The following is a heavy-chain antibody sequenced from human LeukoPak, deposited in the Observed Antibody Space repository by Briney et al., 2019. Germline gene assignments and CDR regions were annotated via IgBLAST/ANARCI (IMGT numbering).Heavy chain of an antibody. V-gene: IGHV3-48*03. J-gene: IGHJ3*02. CDR3: VRYHVGASRVSAFDI. Sequence: GGSLRLSCEASVFSINTYEMNWVRQAPGKGLEWVSYISSRGTTIYYADSVKGRFTISRDDARNSLYLQMNSLRVEDTAIYYCVRYHVGASRVSAFDIWGQGSMVTVSP. CDR2: ISSRGTTI. D-gene: IGHD1-14*01. CDR1: VFSINTYE.